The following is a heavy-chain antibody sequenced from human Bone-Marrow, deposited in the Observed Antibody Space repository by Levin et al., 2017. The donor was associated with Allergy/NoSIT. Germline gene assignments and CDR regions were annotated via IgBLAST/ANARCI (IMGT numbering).Heavy chain of an antibody. J-gene: IGHJ4*02. CDR3: ARQGGRAASFGY. CDR2: IKQDGSEK. D-gene: IGHD6-13*01. CDR1: GFTFGNYW. Sequence: PGGSLRLSCAASGFTFGNYWMTWVRQAPGKGLEWVANIKQDGSEKYYVDSVKGRFTISRDNAKNSLYLQMNSLRAEDTAVYYCARQGGRAASFGYWGQGTLVTVSS. V-gene: IGHV3-7*04.